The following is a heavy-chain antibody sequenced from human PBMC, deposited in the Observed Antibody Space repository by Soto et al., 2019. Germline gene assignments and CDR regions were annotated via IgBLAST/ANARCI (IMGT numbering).Heavy chain of an antibody. Sequence: GSLRLSCTASGSTFFSYGMNCCRHSPGKWLEWVGFIRSKRYGGTPEYAASVKGRFTISRDDSKNVAYLQMNSLNTEDTAMYYCTRDSHDDYCLDFWGQGALVTVSS. J-gene: IGHJ4*02. V-gene: IGHV3-49*03. CDR2: IRSKRYGGTP. CDR1: GSTFFSYG. CDR3: TRDSHDDYCLDF. D-gene: IGHD4-17*01.